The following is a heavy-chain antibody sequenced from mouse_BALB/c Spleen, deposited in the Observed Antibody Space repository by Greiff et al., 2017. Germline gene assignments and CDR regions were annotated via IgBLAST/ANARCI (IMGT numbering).Heavy chain of an antibody. J-gene: IGHJ4*01. CDR2: INPSSGYT. Sequence: VQGVESGAELARPGASVKMSCKASGYTFTSYTMHWVKQRPGQGLEWIGYINPSSGYTNYNQKFKDKATLTADKSSSTAYMQLSSLTSEDSAVYYCARSGLLYAMDYWGQGTSVTVSS. CDR1: GYTFTSYT. D-gene: IGHD3-1*01. CDR3: ARSGLLYAMDY. V-gene: IGHV1-4*01.